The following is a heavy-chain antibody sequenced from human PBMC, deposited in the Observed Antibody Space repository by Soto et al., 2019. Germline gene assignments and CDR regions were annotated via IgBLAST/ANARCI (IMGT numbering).Heavy chain of an antibody. CDR2: ISSSSSYI. CDR1: GFTFSSYS. D-gene: IGHD1-1*01. V-gene: IGHV3-21*04. CDR3: VRKGRSHDDRLDPFDF. J-gene: IGHJ3*01. Sequence: GGSLRLSCAASGFTFSSYSMNWVRQAPGKGLEWVSSISSSSSYIYYADSVKGRFTISRDNAKNQFSLKLSSVTAADTAVYYCVRKGRSHDDRLDPFDFWGQGTMVTVSS.